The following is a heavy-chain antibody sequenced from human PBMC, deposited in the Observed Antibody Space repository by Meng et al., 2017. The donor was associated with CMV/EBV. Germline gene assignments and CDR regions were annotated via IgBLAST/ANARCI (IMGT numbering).Heavy chain of an antibody. CDR2: IYYSGST. D-gene: IGHD3-3*01. Sequence: SETLSLTCTVSGGSISSYYWSWIRQPPGKGLEWIGYIYYSGSTNYNPSLKSRVTISVDTSKNQFSLKLSSVTAADTAVYYCARDRTLRFLEWLNTHFDYWGQGTLVTVSS. CDR3: ARDRTLRFLEWLNTHFDY. V-gene: IGHV4-59*01. J-gene: IGHJ4*02. CDR1: GGSISSYY.